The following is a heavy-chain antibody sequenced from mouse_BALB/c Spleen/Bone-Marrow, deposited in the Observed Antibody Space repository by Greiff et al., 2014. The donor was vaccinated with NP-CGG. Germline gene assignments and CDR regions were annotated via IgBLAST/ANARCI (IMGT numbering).Heavy chain of an antibody. CDR2: FYPGSGSI. CDR1: GYTFTEYI. V-gene: IGHV1-62-2*01. CDR3: ARHEDRLRAWFAY. J-gene: IGHJ3*01. Sequence: VQRVESGAELVKPGASVKLSRKASGYTFTEYIIHWVKQRSGQGLEWIGWFYPGSGSIKYNEKFKDKATLTADKSSSTVYMELSRLTSEDSAVYFCARHEDRLRAWFAYWGQGTLVTVSA. D-gene: IGHD3-2*02.